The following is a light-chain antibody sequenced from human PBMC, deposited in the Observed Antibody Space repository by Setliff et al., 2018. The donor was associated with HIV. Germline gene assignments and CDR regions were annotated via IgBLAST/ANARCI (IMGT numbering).Light chain of an antibody. V-gene: IGLV2-14*01. CDR1: SSDIGGYNY. J-gene: IGLJ1*01. CDR2: DVS. Sequence: QSALTQPASVSGSPGQSITISCTGTSSDIGGYNYVSWYQQHPGKAPKLMIYDVSKRSSGVPDRFSGSKSGTSASLAISGLRSEDEADYYCAAWDDSLSSFYVFGTGTKVTVL. CDR3: AAWDDSLSSFYV.